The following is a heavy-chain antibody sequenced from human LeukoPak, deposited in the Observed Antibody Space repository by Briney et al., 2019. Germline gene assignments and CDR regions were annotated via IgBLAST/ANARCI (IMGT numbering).Heavy chain of an antibody. CDR1: GFTVSSNY. V-gene: IGHV3-53*01. J-gene: IGHJ6*03. D-gene: IGHD1-26*01. CDR3: ARIRGSHYYYYYMDV. Sequence: GGSLRLSCAASGFTVSSNYMSWVRQAPGKGLEWVSVIYSGGGTYYADSVKGRFTISRDNSKNTLYLQMNSLRAEDTAVYYCARIRGSHYYYYYMDVWGKGTTVTVSS. CDR2: IYSGGGT.